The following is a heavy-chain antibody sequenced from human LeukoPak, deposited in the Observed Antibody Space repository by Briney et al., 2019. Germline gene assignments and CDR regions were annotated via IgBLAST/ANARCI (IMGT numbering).Heavy chain of an antibody. CDR1: GYTFAIYW. CDR2: IYPGDSDT. J-gene: IGHJ4*02. Sequence: PGGSLRLSCKGSGYTFAIYWIAWVRQMPGNGLEWMGIIYPGDSDTRYSPSFQGQVTISADKSINTAYLQWSSLKASDTAMYYCARQIADSSGPIDYWGQGALVTVSS. V-gene: IGHV5-51*01. D-gene: IGHD6-19*01. CDR3: ARQIADSSGPIDY.